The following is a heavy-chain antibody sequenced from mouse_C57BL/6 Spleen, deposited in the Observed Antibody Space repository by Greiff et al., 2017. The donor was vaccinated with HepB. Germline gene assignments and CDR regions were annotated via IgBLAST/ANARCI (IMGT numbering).Heavy chain of an antibody. CDR3: ARGGTTVVDFDY. J-gene: IGHJ2*01. V-gene: IGHV1-81*01. Sequence: QVQLQQSGAELARPGASVKLSCKASGYTFTSYGISWVKQRTGQGLEWIGKIYPRSGNTYYNEKFKGKATLTADKSSSTAYMELRSLTSEDSSVYFCARGGTTVVDFDYWGQGTTLTVSS. CDR2: IYPRSGNT. D-gene: IGHD1-1*01. CDR1: GYTFTSYG.